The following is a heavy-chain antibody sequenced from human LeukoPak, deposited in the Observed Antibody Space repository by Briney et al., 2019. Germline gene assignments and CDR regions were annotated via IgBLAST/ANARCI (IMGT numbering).Heavy chain of an antibody. CDR1: GGSISSGGYY. V-gene: IGHV4-31*03. J-gene: IGHJ2*01. CDR2: IYYSGST. CDR3: ARDLRGCGGDCFTPNWYFDL. D-gene: IGHD2-21*02. Sequence: SQTLSLTCTVSGGSISSGGYYWSWIRQHPGKGLEWFGYIYYSGSTYYNPSLKSRVTISVDTSKNQFSLKLSSVTAADTAVYYCARDLRGCGGDCFTPNWYFDLWGRGTLVTVSS.